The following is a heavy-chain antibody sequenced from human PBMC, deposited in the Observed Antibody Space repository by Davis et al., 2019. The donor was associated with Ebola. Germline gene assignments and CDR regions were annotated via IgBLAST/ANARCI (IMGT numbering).Heavy chain of an antibody. D-gene: IGHD4-17*01. CDR1: GFTFSGSA. CDR3: TITVNPFDY. Sequence: PGGSLRLSCAASGFTFSGSAMHWVRQASGKGLEWVGRIRSKANNYATAYAASVKGRFTISRDDSKNTAYLQMNSLKTEDTAVYYCTITVNPFDYWGQGTLVTVSS. J-gene: IGHJ4*02. CDR2: IRSKANNYAT. V-gene: IGHV3-73*01.